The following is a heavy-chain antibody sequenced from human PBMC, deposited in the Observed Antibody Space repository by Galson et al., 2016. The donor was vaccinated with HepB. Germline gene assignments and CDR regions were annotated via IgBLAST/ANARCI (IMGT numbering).Heavy chain of an antibody. CDR2: ITGTGGST. Sequence: SLRLSCAASGFTFSTYGMSWVRQAPGKGLEWVSSITGTGGSTYYTDSVKGRFTISRDNSRETLYLQMNSLRDEDTAIYYCAKYEIHLWTNFDYWGQETLVTVSS. CDR1: GFTFSTYG. J-gene: IGHJ4*02. CDR3: AKYEIHLWTNFDY. V-gene: IGHV3-23*01. D-gene: IGHD5-18*01.